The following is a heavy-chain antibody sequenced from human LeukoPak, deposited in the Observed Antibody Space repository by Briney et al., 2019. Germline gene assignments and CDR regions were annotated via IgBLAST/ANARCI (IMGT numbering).Heavy chain of an antibody. D-gene: IGHD5-18*01. J-gene: IGHJ4*02. CDR2: LWSDGNTA. CDR1: GFTFNIFG. V-gene: IGHV3-30*02. Sequence: PGGSLRLSCAASGFTFNIFGMHWVRQVPGNGLEWVAVLWSDGNTAHYADSVKGRFTISRDSSENTLYLQMNSLRAEDTAVYYCAKERDTAMVTIDYWGQGTLVTVSS. CDR3: AKERDTAMVTIDY.